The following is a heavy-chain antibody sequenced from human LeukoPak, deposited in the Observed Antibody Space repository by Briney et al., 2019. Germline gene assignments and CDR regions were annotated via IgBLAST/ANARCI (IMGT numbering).Heavy chain of an antibody. J-gene: IGHJ4*02. V-gene: IGHV3-30-3*01. Sequence: GGSLRLSCAASGFTFSSYAMHWVRQAPGKGLEWVAVISYDGSNKYYADSVKGRFTISRDNSKNTLYLQMNSLRAEDTAVYYCARATVTTPDYWGQGTLVTASS. CDR2: ISYDGSNK. CDR3: ARATVTTPDY. CDR1: GFTFSSYA. D-gene: IGHD4-17*01.